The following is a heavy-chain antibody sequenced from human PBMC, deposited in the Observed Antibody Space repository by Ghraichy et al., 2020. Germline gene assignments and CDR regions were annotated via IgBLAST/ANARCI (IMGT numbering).Heavy chain of an antibody. Sequence: ASVKVSCKASGYTFTDYFIHWVRQAPGQGLEWMGWINPKTGGTTYAQKFQARVTMTRDTSISTAYMELSRLRSAGSAVYYCARAPPRGYRAHDYWGQGTLVTVSS. V-gene: IGHV1-2*02. CDR3: ARAPPRGYRAHDY. D-gene: IGHD3-22*01. CDR2: INPKTGGT. J-gene: IGHJ4*02. CDR1: GYTFTDYF.